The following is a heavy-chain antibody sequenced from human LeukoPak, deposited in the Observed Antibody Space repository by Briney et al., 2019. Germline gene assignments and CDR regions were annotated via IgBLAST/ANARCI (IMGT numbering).Heavy chain of an antibody. Sequence: GGSLRLSCVASGFTFSSYEMNWVRQAPGKGLEWVSYISSSGSTIYYPDPVKGRFTISRDNAKNSLYLQMNSLRAEDTAVYYCARARRSGAYPSFFDYWGQGTLVTVSS. CDR2: ISSSGSTI. V-gene: IGHV3-48*03. CDR3: ARARRSGAYPSFFDY. CDR1: GFTFSSYE. J-gene: IGHJ4*02. D-gene: IGHD3-16*01.